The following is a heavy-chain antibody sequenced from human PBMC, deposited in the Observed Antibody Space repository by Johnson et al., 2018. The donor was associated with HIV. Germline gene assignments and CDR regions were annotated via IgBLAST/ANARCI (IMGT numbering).Heavy chain of an antibody. Sequence: VQLVESGGDLVQPGGSLRLSCAASGFTVSSNYMSWVRQAPGKGLEWVSGISWNSGIIGYADSVKGRFTITRDNAKNSLYLQMNSLRAEDTAVYYCARGGRGVRITMIVVVPNDAFDIWGQGTMVTVSS. CDR2: ISWNSGII. D-gene: IGHD3-22*01. CDR1: GFTVSSNY. J-gene: IGHJ3*02. CDR3: ARGGRGVRITMIVVVPNDAFDI. V-gene: IGHV3-48*04.